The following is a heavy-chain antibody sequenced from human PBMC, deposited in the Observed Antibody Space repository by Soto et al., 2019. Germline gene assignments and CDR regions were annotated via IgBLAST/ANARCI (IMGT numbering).Heavy chain of an antibody. Sequence: EVQLVESGGGLVKPGGSLRLSCAASGFTFSSYSMNWVRQAPGEGLEWVSSISSSSSYIYYADSVKGRFTISRDNAKNSLYLQMNSLRAEDTAVYYCASSLVRDAFDIWGQGTMVTVSS. J-gene: IGHJ3*02. V-gene: IGHV3-21*01. CDR3: ASSLVRDAFDI. CDR1: GFTFSSYS. CDR2: ISSSSSYI. D-gene: IGHD2-8*02.